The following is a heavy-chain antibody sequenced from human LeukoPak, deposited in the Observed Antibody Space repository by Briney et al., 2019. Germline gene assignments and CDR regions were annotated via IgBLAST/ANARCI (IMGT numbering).Heavy chain of an antibody. CDR1: GGTFISYA. CDR2: IIPIFGTA. V-gene: IGHV1-69*13. D-gene: IGHD2-2*01. J-gene: IGHJ4*02. Sequence: SVKVSCKASGGTFISYAISRVRQAPGQGLEWMGGIIPIFGTANYAQKFQGRVTITADESTSTAYMELSSLRSEDTAVYYCARAPNLGYCSSTSCCGAWDYWGQGTLVTVSS. CDR3: ARAPNLGYCSSTSCCGAWDY.